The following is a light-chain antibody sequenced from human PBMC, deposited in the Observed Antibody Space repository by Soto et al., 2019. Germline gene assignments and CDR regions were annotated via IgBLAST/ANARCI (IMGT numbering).Light chain of an antibody. CDR1: QSVSDN. CDR3: QQYGSAPFT. CDR2: DAS. Sequence: EIVMTQSPATLSVSAGDRATLSCRASQSVSDNLAWYQQKPGQAPRLLIYDASSRATGIPDRISGSGSGTDFTLTISRLEPEDFAVYYCQQYGSAPFTFGPGTKVDIK. J-gene: IGKJ3*01. V-gene: IGKV3-20*01.